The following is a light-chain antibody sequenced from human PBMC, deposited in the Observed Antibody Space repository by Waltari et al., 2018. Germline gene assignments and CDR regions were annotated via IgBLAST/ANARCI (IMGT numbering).Light chain of an antibody. J-gene: IGKJ1*01. CDR2: DAS. Sequence: EIVLTQSPGTLSLSPGERATLSCRASQSVGSSLAWYQQEPGQAPRLLIYDASSRATGIPDRFSGSGSGTDFSLTISRLEPEDFAVYYCQMYVSLPATFGQVTKVEIK. CDR3: QMYVSLPAT. CDR1: QSVGSS. V-gene: IGKV3-20*01.